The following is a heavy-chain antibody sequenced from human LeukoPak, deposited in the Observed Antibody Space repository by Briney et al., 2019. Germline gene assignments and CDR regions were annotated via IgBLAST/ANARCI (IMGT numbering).Heavy chain of an antibody. Sequence: GGSLRLSCAASGFTFSSYAMSWVRQAPGKGLEWVSAISGSGGSTYYADSVKGRFTISRDNSKNTLYLQMNSLRAEDTAVYYCAKSRGSSGWYNYYYGMDVWGQGTTVTVSS. J-gene: IGHJ6*02. CDR2: ISGSGGST. CDR3: AKSRGSSGWYNYYYGMDV. D-gene: IGHD6-19*01. CDR1: GFTFSSYA. V-gene: IGHV3-23*01.